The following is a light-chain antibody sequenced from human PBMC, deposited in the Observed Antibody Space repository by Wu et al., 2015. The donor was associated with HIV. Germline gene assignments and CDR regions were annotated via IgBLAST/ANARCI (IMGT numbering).Light chain of an antibody. J-gene: IGKJ1*01. CDR2: GAS. CDR3: QQYGSSPQT. Sequence: EIVLTQSPGTLSLSPGERATLSCRASQSVSSSYLAWYQQKPGQAPRLLIYGASSRATGIPDRFSGSGSGTDFSLTISRLEPEDFAVYYCQQYGSSPQTFGQGTKVGNQT. V-gene: IGKV3-20*01. CDR1: QSVSSSY.